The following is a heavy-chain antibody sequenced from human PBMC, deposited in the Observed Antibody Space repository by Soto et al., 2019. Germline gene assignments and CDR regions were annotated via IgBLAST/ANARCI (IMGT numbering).Heavy chain of an antibody. V-gene: IGHV3-13*01. CDR2: IGTAGDT. Sequence: EVQLVESGGGLVQRGGSLRLSCAASGFSFSSYEMQGVRQATGNGLEWVSAIGTAGDTYYPGSVKGRFTIARKHSKNSLYLQMNSLRAEDTAVYYCASGSSSCYLGDAFDIWGQGTMVTLSS. J-gene: IGHJ3*02. CDR1: GFSFSSYE. D-gene: IGHD3-22*01. CDR3: ASGSSSCYLGDAFDI.